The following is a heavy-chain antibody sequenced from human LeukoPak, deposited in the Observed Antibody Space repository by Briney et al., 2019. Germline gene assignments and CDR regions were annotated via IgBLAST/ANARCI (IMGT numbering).Heavy chain of an antibody. CDR3: TRHSGDYYDSSGAFDY. CDR2: IKSKAKSYTT. V-gene: IGHV3-73*01. CDR1: GFTFSGSA. J-gene: IGHJ4*02. Sequence: GGSLKLSCAASGFTFSGSAMHWVRQAPGKGLGWVGRIKSKAKSYTTAYAASVKGRFTISRDDSKNTAYLQMNSLKTEDTAVYYCTRHSGDYYDSSGAFDYWGQGTLVTVSS. D-gene: IGHD3-22*01.